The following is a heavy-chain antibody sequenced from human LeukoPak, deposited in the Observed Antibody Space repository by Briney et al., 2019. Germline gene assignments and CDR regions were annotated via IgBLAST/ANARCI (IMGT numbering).Heavy chain of an antibody. J-gene: IGHJ3*02. V-gene: IGHV1-46*01. Sequence: ASVKVSCKASGYTFTTYYMHWVRQAPGQGLEWMGIINPSDGSTSYAQRFQGRVTMTRDTSTSTVYMELSSLRSEDTAVYYCARGSSSQTADGAFDIWGQGTMVTVSS. CDR3: ARGSSSQTADGAFDI. CDR1: GYTFTTYY. CDR2: INPSDGST. D-gene: IGHD6-13*01.